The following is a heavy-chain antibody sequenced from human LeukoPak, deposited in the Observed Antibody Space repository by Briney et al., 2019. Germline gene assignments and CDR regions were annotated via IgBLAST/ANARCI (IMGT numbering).Heavy chain of an antibody. CDR1: GFSFSDYY. D-gene: IGHD4-23*01. V-gene: IGHV3-11*06. CDR2: ISSSSSYT. CDR3: AVDNDGGNSVVDF. Sequence: GGSLRLSCAASGFSFSDYYMSWIRQAPGKGLEWVSYISSSSSYTNYADSVKGRFTISTDNAKKSLYLQMNSLRAEDTAVYYCAVDNDGGNSVVDFWGQGTLVTVSS. J-gene: IGHJ4*02.